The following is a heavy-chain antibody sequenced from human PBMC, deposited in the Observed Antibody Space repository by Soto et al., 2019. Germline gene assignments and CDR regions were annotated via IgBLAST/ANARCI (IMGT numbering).Heavy chain of an antibody. Sequence: ASVKVSCKASGYTFTSYGISWVRQAPGQGLAWMGWISAYNGNTNYAQKLQGRVTMTTDTSTSTAYMELRSLRSDDTAVYYCARARDCSSTSCYTGEFDYWGQGTLVIVSS. CDR1: GYTFTSYG. D-gene: IGHD2-2*02. J-gene: IGHJ4*02. CDR3: ARARDCSSTSCYTGEFDY. CDR2: ISAYNGNT. V-gene: IGHV1-18*01.